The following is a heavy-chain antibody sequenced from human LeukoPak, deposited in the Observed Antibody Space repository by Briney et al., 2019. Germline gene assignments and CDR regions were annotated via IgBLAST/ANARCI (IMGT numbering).Heavy chain of an antibody. CDR1: GFTFSSYN. J-gene: IGHJ3*02. Sequence: GGSLRLSCAASGFTFSSYNMNWVRQAPGEGLEWVSYISSSASGIYYADSVKGRFTISRDNAKNSLYLQMNSLRAEDTAVYYWARVGGGADYGDYSDAFDIWGQGTMVTVSS. V-gene: IGHV3-48*04. CDR2: ISSSASGI. D-gene: IGHD4-17*01. CDR3: ARVGGGADYGDYSDAFDI.